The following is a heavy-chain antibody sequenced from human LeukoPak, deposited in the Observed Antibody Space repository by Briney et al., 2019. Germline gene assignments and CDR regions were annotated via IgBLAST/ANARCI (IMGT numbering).Heavy chain of an antibody. CDR3: ARQRRGYDSSGRHFDY. D-gene: IGHD3-22*01. CDR1: GGSISSYY. V-gene: IGHV4-59*08. J-gene: IGHJ4*02. Sequence: SETLSLTCTVSGGSISSYYWSWIWQPPGKGLEWIGYIYYSGSTNYNPSLKSRVTISVDTSKNQFSLKLSSVTAADTAVYYCARQRRGYDSSGRHFDYWGQGTLVTVSS. CDR2: IYYSGST.